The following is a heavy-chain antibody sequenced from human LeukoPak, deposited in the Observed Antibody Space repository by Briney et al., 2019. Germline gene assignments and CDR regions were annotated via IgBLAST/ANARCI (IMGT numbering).Heavy chain of an antibody. CDR2: MNQDGSEK. V-gene: IGHV3-7*01. J-gene: IGHJ4*02. CDR1: GFTFSSYW. D-gene: IGHD3-22*01. Sequence: GGSLRLSCAASGFTFSSYWMSWVRQAPGKGLEWVANMNQDGSEKYYSDSVKGRFTISRDNAKSSLYLQMNSLRADDTAVYYCARDRALYDSRRGYYYTEDDYWGQGTLVTVSS. CDR3: ARDRALYDSRRGYYYTEDDY.